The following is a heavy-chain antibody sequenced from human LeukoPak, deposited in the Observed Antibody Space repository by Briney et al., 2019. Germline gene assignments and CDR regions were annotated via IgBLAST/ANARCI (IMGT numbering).Heavy chain of an antibody. CDR1: GFTFSSYA. J-gene: IGHJ4*02. CDR3: ARDPVVGTRPYYFDY. Sequence: GGSLRLSCAASGFTFSSYAMSWVRQAPGKGLEWVSFISSGSTYIYYADSMKGRFTVSRDNAKNSLYLQMNSLRAEDTAVYYCARDPVVGTRPYYFDYWGQGTLVTVSS. D-gene: IGHD6-6*01. V-gene: IGHV3-21*01. CDR2: ISSGSTYI.